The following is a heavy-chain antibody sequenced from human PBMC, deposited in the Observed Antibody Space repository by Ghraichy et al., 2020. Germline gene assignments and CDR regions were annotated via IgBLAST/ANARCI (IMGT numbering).Heavy chain of an antibody. D-gene: IGHD6-13*01. J-gene: IGHJ4*02. CDR1: GGSISSSNW. V-gene: IGHV4-4*02. Sequence: SETLSLTCAVSGGSISSSNWWSWVRQPPGKGLEWIGEIYHSGSTNYNPSLKSRVTISVDKSKNQFSLKLSSVTAADTAVYYCARVVKWLRPPGYSSSWYLDYWGQGTLVTVSS. CDR2: IYHSGST. CDR3: ARVVKWLRPPGYSSSWYLDY.